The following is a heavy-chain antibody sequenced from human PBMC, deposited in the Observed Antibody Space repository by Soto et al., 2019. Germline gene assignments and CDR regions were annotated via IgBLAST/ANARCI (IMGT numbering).Heavy chain of an antibody. V-gene: IGHV1-18*01. CDR1: GYTFTRSG. J-gene: IGHJ6*02. CDR2: ISSYNGDT. D-gene: IGHD5-12*01. Sequence: QVQLEQSGAEVKKPGASVKVSCKASGYTFTRSGISWVRQAPGQGPEWMGWISSYNGDTNYAQTFQGRVTMTTDTSTSTAYMELRSLRSDDTAVYCCAREGVAPYYYYGMDVWGQGTPVTVSS. CDR3: AREGVAPYYYYGMDV.